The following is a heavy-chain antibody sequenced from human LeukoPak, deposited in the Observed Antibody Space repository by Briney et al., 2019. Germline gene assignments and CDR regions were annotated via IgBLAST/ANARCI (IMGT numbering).Heavy chain of an antibody. CDR2: IKSKTDGGTT. CDR3: TTDRYYDSSGYYYYYYYMDV. CDR1: GFTFSIAW. J-gene: IGHJ6*03. Sequence: GGSLRLSCAASGFTFSIAWMSWVRQAPGKGLEWVGRIKSKTDGGTTDYAAPVKGRFTISRDDSKNTLYLQMNSLKTEDTAVYYCTTDRYYDSSGYYYYYYYMDVWGKGTTVTVSS. D-gene: IGHD3-22*01. V-gene: IGHV3-15*01.